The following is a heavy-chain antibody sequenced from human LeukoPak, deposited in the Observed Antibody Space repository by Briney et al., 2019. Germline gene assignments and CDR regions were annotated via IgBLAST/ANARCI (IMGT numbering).Heavy chain of an antibody. D-gene: IGHD3-22*01. J-gene: IGHJ6*02. V-gene: IGHV1-2*02. Sequence: VASVKVSCKASGYTFTGYYMHWVRQAPGQGLEWMGWINPNSGGTNYAQKFQGRVTMTRDTSISTAYMELSRLRSDDTAVYYCARCQHSSGYYCYYGMDVWGQGTTVTVSS. CDR1: GYTFTGYY. CDR3: ARCQHSSGYYCYYGMDV. CDR2: INPNSGGT.